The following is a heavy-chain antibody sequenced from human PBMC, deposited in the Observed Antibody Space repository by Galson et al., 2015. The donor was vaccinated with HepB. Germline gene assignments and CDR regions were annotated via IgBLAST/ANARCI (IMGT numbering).Heavy chain of an antibody. CDR3: ARAAGWLDP. CDR1: GFIFTDYY. V-gene: IGHV3-11*01. CDR2: ISNDGNTI. J-gene: IGHJ5*02. Sequence: SLRLSCAASGFIFTDYYMSWIRQAPGKGLEWVSYISNDGNTINYADSVKGRFTISRDNAKNSLSLQMNSLRAEDTAIYFCARAAGWLDPWGQGTLSPSPQ. D-gene: IGHD3-10*01.